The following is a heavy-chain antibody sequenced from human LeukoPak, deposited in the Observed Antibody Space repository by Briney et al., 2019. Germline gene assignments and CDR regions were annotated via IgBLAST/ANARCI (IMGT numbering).Heavy chain of an antibody. V-gene: IGHV5-51*01. J-gene: IGHJ4*02. D-gene: IGHD4-23*01. CDR1: GYTFTTYW. Sequence: GESLKISCKASGYTFTTYWIGWVRQMPGKGLEWMGVIFPCDFYTSYSPSFQGQVTISADKSITTAYLQWSSLKASDTAIYYCARPDSGGYWGQGTLVTVSS. CDR3: ARPDSGGY. CDR2: IFPCDFYT.